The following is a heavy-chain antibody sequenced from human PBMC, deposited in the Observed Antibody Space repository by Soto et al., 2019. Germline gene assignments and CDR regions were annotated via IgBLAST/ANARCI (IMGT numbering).Heavy chain of an antibody. CDR1: SGSISSSNW. J-gene: IGHJ4*02. CDR2: IYHSGST. D-gene: IGHD3-10*01. Sequence: SETLSLTCAVSSGSISSSNWWSWVRQPPGKGLEWIGEIYHSGSTNYNPSLKSRVTISVDKSKNQFSLKLSSVTAADTAVYYCARESSRFGEFYFDYWGQGTLVTVSS. CDR3: ARESSRFGEFYFDY. V-gene: IGHV4-4*02.